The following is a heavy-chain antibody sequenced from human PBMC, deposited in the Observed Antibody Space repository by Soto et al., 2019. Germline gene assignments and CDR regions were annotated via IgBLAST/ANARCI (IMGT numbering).Heavy chain of an antibody. CDR3: AKFEGGGGMDV. Sequence: VAVISYDGSNKYYADSVKGRFTISRDNSKNTLYLQMNSLRAEDTAVYYCAKFEGGGGMDVWGQGTTVTVSS. J-gene: IGHJ6*02. CDR2: ISYDGSNK. D-gene: IGHD3-16*01. V-gene: IGHV3-30*18.